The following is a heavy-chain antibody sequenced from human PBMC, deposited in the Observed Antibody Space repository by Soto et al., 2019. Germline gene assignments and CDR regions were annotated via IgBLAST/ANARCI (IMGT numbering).Heavy chain of an antibody. D-gene: IGHD5-12*01. V-gene: IGHV3-11*06. CDR1: GFTFSDYY. CDR2: ISSSSSYT. Sequence: PRGSLRLSCAASGFTFSDYYMSWIRQAPGKGLEWVSYISSSSSYTNYADSVKGRFTISRDNAKNSLYLQMNSLRAEDTAVYYCASSSVAWLSDDAFDIWGQGTMVTVSS. J-gene: IGHJ3*02. CDR3: ASSSVAWLSDDAFDI.